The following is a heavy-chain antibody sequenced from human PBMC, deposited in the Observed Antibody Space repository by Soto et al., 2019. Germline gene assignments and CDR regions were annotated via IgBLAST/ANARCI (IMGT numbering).Heavy chain of an antibody. CDR1: GFTFSTYW. Sequence: EVQLVESGGGLVQPGGSLRLSCAASGFTFSTYWMHWVRQVPGKGPVWVSRINSDGSITNYADSVKGRFTISRDNAQNTLLLEMNSLRAEDTAVYYCARDQSGWRYQGLYYYGMDVWGQGTPVTASS. CDR3: ARDQSGWRYQGLYYYGMDV. J-gene: IGHJ6*02. CDR2: INSDGSIT. D-gene: IGHD2-2*01. V-gene: IGHV3-74*01.